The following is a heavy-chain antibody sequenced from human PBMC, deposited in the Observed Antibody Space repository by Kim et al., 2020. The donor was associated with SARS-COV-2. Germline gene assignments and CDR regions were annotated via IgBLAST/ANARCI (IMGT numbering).Heavy chain of an antibody. D-gene: IGHD3-10*01. J-gene: IGHJ4*02. Sequence: GGSLRLSCVAFGFTFTRHGMHWVRQGPGEGLEWVATIWYDGINKYYADSVKGRFTISRDNSKNTLYLQMNSLRVEDTALYYCVRDVSESYVFDYWGQGILVTVSS. V-gene: IGHV3-33*01. CDR2: IWYDGINK. CDR1: GFTFTRHG. CDR3: VRDVSESYVFDY.